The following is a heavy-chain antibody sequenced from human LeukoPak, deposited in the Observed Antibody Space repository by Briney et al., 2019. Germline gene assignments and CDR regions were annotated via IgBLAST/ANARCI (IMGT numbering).Heavy chain of an antibody. V-gene: IGHV1-69*06. J-gene: IGHJ6*04. Sequence: GASVKVSCKASGGTFSSYAISWVRRAPGQGLEWRGGTIPIFGTANYAQKFQGRVTITADKSTSTAYMELSSLRSEDTAVYYCARTDYGSGNGMDVWGKGTTVTVSS. CDR2: TIPIFGTA. CDR3: ARTDYGSGNGMDV. CDR1: GGTFSSYA. D-gene: IGHD3-10*01.